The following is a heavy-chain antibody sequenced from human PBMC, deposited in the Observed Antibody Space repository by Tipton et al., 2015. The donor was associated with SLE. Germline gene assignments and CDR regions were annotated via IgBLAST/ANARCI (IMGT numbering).Heavy chain of an antibody. J-gene: IGHJ4*02. CDR3: ARQRGGSTYSSSPYYFDY. Sequence: QLVQSGAEVKKPGESLKISRKGSGYSFTSYWIGWVRQMPGKGLEWMGIIYPGDSDTRYSPSFQGQVTISADKSISTAYLQWSSLKASDTAMYYCARQRGGSTYSSSPYYFDYWGQGTLVTVSS. D-gene: IGHD6-13*01. CDR1: GYSFTSYW. V-gene: IGHV5-51*01. CDR2: IYPGDSDT.